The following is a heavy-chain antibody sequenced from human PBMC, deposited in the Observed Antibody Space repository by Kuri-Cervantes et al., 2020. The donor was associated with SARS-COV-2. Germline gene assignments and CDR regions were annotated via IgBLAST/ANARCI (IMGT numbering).Heavy chain of an antibody. CDR3: AGGRFRDY. Sequence: ETLSLTCAASGFTFSSYWMSWVRQAPGEGLEWVANIKQDGSEKYYVDSVKGRFTISRDNAKNSLYLQMNRLRAEDTAVYYCAGGRFRDYWGQGTLVTVSS. J-gene: IGHJ4*02. D-gene: IGHD2-21*01. V-gene: IGHV3-7*01. CDR2: IKQDGSEK. CDR1: GFTFSSYW.